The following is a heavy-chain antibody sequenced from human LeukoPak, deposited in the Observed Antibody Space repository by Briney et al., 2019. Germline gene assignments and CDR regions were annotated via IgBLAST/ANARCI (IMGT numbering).Heavy chain of an antibody. D-gene: IGHD2-2*01. Sequence: GGSLRLSCAASGFTFSTYWMSWVRQAPGKGLEWVSAISGSGGSTYYADSVKGRFTISRDNSKNTLYLQMNSLRAEDTAVYYCAKDLRQRGFCSSTSCTPWGQGTLVTVSS. CDR2: ISGSGGST. CDR3: AKDLRQRGFCSSTSCTP. J-gene: IGHJ5*02. V-gene: IGHV3-23*01. CDR1: GFTFSTYW.